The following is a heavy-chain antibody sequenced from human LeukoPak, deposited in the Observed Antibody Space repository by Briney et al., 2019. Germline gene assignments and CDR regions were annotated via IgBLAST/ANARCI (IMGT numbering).Heavy chain of an antibody. J-gene: IGHJ4*02. CDR3: AKEPIAVAGTNYFDY. CDR2: ISSSGSTI. D-gene: IGHD6-19*01. V-gene: IGHV3-48*04. Sequence: GGSLRLSCAASGFTFSSYAMSWVRQAPGKGLEWVSYISSSGSTIYYADSVKGRFTISRDNAKNSLYLQMNSLRAEDTAVYYCAKEPIAVAGTNYFDYWGQGTLVTVSS. CDR1: GFTFSSYA.